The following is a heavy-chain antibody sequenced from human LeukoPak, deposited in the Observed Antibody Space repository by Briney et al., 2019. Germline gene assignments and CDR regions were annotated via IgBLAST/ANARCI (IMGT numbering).Heavy chain of an antibody. Sequence: GGSLRLSCAASGFTVSSNYMSWVSQAPGKGLECVSVIYSGGSTYYADSVKGRFTISRDNSKNTLYLQMNSLRAEDTAVYYCARYPSDQYYFDYWGQGTLVTVSS. J-gene: IGHJ4*02. CDR3: ARYPSDQYYFDY. V-gene: IGHV3-53*01. CDR1: GFTVSSNY. CDR2: IYSGGST.